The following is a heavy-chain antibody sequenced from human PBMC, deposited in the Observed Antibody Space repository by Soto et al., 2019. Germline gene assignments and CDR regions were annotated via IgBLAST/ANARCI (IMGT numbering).Heavy chain of an antibody. V-gene: IGHV3-21*01. CDR3: ETAIKIFGIVQGDFSCSGMEV. J-gene: IGHJ6*04. CDR1: GFTFSSYS. D-gene: IGHD3-3*01. CDR2: ITSSSSYI. Sequence: PGWSLRLSCTASGFTFSSYSMNLVRQAPGKGLEWVASITSSSSYIYYADSVKGRFTISRGNAKNSLYLQMNSLTAEDTAVYYCETAIKIFGIVQGDFSCSGMEVWGKGTPVTVSS.